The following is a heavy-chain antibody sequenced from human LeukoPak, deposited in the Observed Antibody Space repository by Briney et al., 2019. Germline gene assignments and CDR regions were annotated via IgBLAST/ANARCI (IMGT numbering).Heavy chain of an antibody. CDR1: GGSFSGYY. J-gene: IGHJ5*02. CDR3: ARGYYRYSSGWS. V-gene: IGHV4-34*01. Sequence: SETLSLTCAVYGGSFSGYYWSWIRQPPGKGLEWIGEINHSGSTNYNPSLKSRVTISVDTSKNQFSLKLSSVTAADTAVYYCARGYYRYSSGWSWGQGTLVTVSS. D-gene: IGHD6-19*01. CDR2: INHSGST.